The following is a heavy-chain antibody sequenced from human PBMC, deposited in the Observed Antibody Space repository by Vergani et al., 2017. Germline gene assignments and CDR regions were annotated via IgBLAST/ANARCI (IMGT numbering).Heavy chain of an antibody. CDR2: VFHSGSA. J-gene: IGHJ3*02. Sequence: QVQLQESGPGLVKPSETLSLTCSVSVYSIRRGYYWGWIRQPPGKGLEGIATVFHSGSAYYNPSLRRRVTIAVETSKHQFSLRLTTLTAADTAVYYGARQFWGTQGVDAFETWGRGTEVSVSS. D-gene: IGHD3-16*01. CDR3: ARQFWGTQGVDAFET. V-gene: IGHV4-38-2*02. CDR1: VYSIRRGYY.